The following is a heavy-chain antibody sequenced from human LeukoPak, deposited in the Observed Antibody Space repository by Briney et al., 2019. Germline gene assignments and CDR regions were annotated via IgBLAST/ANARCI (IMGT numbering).Heavy chain of an antibody. CDR1: GFTFSSYA. J-gene: IGHJ4*02. CDR3: ARGIGGGSYSGIGFDY. CDR2: ISYDGSNK. D-gene: IGHD1-26*01. V-gene: IGHV3-30*04. Sequence: PGRSLRLSCAASGFTFSSYAMHWVRQAPGKGLEWVAVISYDGSNKYYADSVKGRFTISRDNSKNTLYLQMNSLRAEDTAVYYCARGIGGGSYSGIGFDYWGQGTLVTVSS.